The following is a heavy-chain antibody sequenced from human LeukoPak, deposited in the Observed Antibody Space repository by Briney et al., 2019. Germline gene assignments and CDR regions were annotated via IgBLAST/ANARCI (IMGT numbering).Heavy chain of an antibody. Sequence: GASVKVSCKASGYTFTSYGISWVRQAPGQGLEWMGWISAFNGNTNYAQKLQGRVTMTTDTSTSTAYMELRSLRSDDTAMYYCASTTAYCSSTSCYQWWFDPWGRGTLVTVSS. CDR1: GYTFTSYG. J-gene: IGHJ5*02. D-gene: IGHD2-2*01. V-gene: IGHV1-18*01. CDR2: ISAFNGNT. CDR3: ASTTAYCSSTSCYQWWFDP.